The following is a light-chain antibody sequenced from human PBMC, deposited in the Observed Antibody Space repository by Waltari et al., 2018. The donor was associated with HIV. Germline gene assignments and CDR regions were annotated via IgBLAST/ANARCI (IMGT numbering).Light chain of an antibody. V-gene: IGKV1-39*01. CDR3: QQSYSPPLN. CDR2: RAS. Sequence: DIQMTQSPSSLSASVGDTITFACRESQSISFYLNWYQVKPGKVPKLLISRASNLESGAPSRFTGSGSGTDFTLTLNSLQPEDFATYYCQQSYSPPLNFGPGTEVEVK. CDR1: QSISFY. J-gene: IGKJ3*01.